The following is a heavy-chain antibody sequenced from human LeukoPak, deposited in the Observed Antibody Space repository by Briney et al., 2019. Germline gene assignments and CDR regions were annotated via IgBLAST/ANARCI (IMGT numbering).Heavy chain of an antibody. CDR1: GFTFSSYA. V-gene: IGHV3-30-3*01. J-gene: IGHJ1*01. Sequence: GGSLRLSCAASGFTFSSYAMHWVRQAPGKGLEWVAVISYDGGNKYYADSVKGRFTISRDNSKNTLYLQMNSLRAEDTAVYYCAREFGIAAAGKGYFQHWGQGTLVTVSS. D-gene: IGHD6-13*01. CDR3: AREFGIAAAGKGYFQH. CDR2: ISYDGGNK.